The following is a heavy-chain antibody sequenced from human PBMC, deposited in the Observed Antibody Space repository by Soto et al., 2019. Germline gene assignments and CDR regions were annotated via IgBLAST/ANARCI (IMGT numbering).Heavy chain of an antibody. CDR3: AKDQSGDYCSDAFDI. Sequence: QVQLVESGGGVVQPGRSLRLSCAASGFTFSSYGMHWVRQAPGKGLAWVVVISYDGSNKYYADSVKGRFTISRDNSKNPLYLRMSSLRAEDTAVYYCAKDQSGDYCSDAFDIWGQGTMVTVSS. J-gene: IGHJ3*02. CDR2: ISYDGSNK. D-gene: IGHD4-17*01. V-gene: IGHV3-30*18. CDR1: GFTFSSYG.